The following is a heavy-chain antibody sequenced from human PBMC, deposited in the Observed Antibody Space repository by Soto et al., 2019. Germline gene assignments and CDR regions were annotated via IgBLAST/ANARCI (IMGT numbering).Heavy chain of an antibody. CDR3: ARSWVAEAAQAWFDP. J-gene: IGHJ5*02. V-gene: IGHV1-69*06. Sequence: SVKVSCKASGGTFSSYAISWVRQAPGQGLEWMGGIIPIFGTANYAQKFQGRVTITADKSTSTAYMELSSLRSEDTAVYYCARSWVAEAAQAWFDPWGQGTLVTVSS. CDR1: GGTFSSYA. CDR2: IIPIFGTA. D-gene: IGHD6-6*01.